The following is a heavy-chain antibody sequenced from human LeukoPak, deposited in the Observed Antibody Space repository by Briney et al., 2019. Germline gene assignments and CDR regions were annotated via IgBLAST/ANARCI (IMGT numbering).Heavy chain of an antibody. CDR3: ARDFVVATTQYYYYYGMDV. Sequence: PGGSLRLSCAASGFTFSSYSMNWVRQAPGKGLEWVSSISSSSSYIYYADSVKGRFTISRDNAKNSLYLQMNSLRAEDTAVYYCARDFVVATTQYYYYYGMDVWGKGTTVTVSS. D-gene: IGHD5-12*01. V-gene: IGHV3-21*01. J-gene: IGHJ6*04. CDR1: GFTFSSYS. CDR2: ISSSSSYI.